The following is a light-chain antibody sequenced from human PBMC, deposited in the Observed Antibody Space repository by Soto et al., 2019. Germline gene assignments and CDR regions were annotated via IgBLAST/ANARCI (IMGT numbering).Light chain of an antibody. CDR1: SSNIGSNS. CDR3: AAWDDSLTVI. V-gene: IGLV1-44*01. Sequence: QSVLTQPPSASGTPGQRVTISCSGSSSNIGSNSVNWYQQLPGTAPKLLIYSSNKRPSGVPDRFSGSKSGTSASLAISGLQSEDEADYYCAAWDDSLTVIFGGGIKLTVL. J-gene: IGLJ2*01. CDR2: SSN.